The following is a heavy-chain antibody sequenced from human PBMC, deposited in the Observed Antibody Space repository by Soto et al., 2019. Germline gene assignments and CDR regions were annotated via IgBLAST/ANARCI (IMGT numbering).Heavy chain of an antibody. CDR2: IYYSGST. Sequence: NPSETLSLTCTVSGGSVSSGSYYWSWIRHPPGKGLEWIGYIYYSGSTNYNPSLKSRVTISVDTSKNQFSLKLSSVTAADTAVYYCARASGYSYGGRDAFDIWGQGTMVTVS. V-gene: IGHV4-61*01. J-gene: IGHJ3*02. CDR1: GGSVSSGSYY. D-gene: IGHD5-18*01. CDR3: ARASGYSYGGRDAFDI.